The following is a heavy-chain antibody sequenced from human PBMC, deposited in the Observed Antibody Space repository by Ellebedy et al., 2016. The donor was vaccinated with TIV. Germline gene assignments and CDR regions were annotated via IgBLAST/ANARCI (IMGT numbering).Heavy chain of an antibody. J-gene: IGHJ5*02. CDR1: GGSISSYY. D-gene: IGHD4-23*01. CDR2: IYYSGST. CDR3: ARVHYGGNRRNWFDP. Sequence: SETLSLTCTVSGGSISSYYWSWIRQPPGKGLEWIGYIYYSGSTNYNPSLKSRVTISVDTSKNQFSLKLSSVTAADTAVYYCARVHYGGNRRNWFDPWGQGTLVTVSS. V-gene: IGHV4-59*01.